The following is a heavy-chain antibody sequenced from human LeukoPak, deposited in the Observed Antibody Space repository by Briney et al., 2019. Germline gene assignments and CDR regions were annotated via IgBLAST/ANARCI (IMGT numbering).Heavy chain of an antibody. CDR1: GGSISSHY. CDR3: AREGSRWVDFEY. Sequence: SETLSLTCTVSGGSISSHYWTWIRQPPGKGLEWIGYIYHSGSTNYNPSLKSRVTISLDTSKSQISLKLSSVTAADTAVYYCAREGSRWVDFEYWGQGTLVTVSS. D-gene: IGHD1-26*01. J-gene: IGHJ4*02. V-gene: IGHV4-59*11. CDR2: IYHSGST.